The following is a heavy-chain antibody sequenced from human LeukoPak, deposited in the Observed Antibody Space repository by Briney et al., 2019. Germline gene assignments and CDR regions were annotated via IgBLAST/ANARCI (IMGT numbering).Heavy chain of an antibody. CDR2: ISYDGSNK. CDR1: GFTFSSYG. J-gene: IGHJ4*02. V-gene: IGHV3-30*18. D-gene: IGHD3-10*01. Sequence: GGSLRLSCAASGFTFSSYGMHWVRQAPGKGLEWVAVISYDGSNKYYADSVKGRFTISRDNSKNTLYLQMNSLRAEDTAVYYCAKDIKKLGSGSYPPDYWDQGTLVTVSS. CDR3: AKDIKKLGSGSYPPDY.